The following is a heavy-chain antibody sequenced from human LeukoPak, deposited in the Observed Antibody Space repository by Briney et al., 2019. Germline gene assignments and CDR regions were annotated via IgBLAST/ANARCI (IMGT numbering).Heavy chain of an antibody. CDR2: IIPIFGTA. V-gene: IGHV1-69*13. CDR1: GGTFSSYA. J-gene: IGHJ3*02. D-gene: IGHD2-2*01. CDR3: ARDRSGEGDIVVVPAASAYAFDI. Sequence: SVKVSCKAPGGTFSSYAISWVRQAPGQGLEWMGGIIPIFGTANYAQKFQGRVTITADESTSTAYMELSSLRSEDTAVYYCARDRSGEGDIVVVPAASAYAFDIWGQGTMVTVSS.